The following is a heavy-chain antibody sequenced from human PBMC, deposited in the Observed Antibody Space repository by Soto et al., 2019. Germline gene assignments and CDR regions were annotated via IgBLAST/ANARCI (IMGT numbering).Heavy chain of an antibody. Sequence: SETLSLTCAVYGGSFSGYYRSWIRQPPGKGLEWIGEINHSGSTNYNPSLKSRVTISVDTSKNQFSLKLSSVTAADTAVYYCARNGRFLNWFDPWGQGTLVTVSS. D-gene: IGHD3-3*01. CDR1: GGSFSGYY. J-gene: IGHJ5*02. V-gene: IGHV4-34*01. CDR2: INHSGST. CDR3: ARNGRFLNWFDP.